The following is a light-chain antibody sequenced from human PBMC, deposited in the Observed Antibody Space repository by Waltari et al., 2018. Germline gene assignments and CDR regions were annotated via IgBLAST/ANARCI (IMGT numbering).Light chain of an antibody. CDR2: GAS. CDR1: QSVSSSY. Sequence: EIVLTQSPGTLSLSPGERATLSSRASQSVSSSYLAWYQQKPGQAPRLLTYGASSRATGIPDRFSGSGSGTDFTLTISRLEPEDFAVYYCQQYGSSPWTFGQGTKVEIK. CDR3: QQYGSSPWT. J-gene: IGKJ1*01. V-gene: IGKV3-20*01.